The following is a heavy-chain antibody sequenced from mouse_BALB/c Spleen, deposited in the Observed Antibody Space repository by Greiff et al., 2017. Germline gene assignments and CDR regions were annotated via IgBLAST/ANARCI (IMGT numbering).Heavy chain of an antibody. D-gene: IGHD2-2*01. CDR2: IDPANGNT. Sequence: DVHLVESGAELVKPGASVKLSCTASGFNIKDTYMHWVKQRPEQGLEWIGRIDPANGNTKYDPKFQGKATITADTSSNTAYLQLSSLTSEDTAVYYCARGWLRYYAMDYWGQGTSVTVSS. J-gene: IGHJ4*01. V-gene: IGHV14-3*02. CDR1: GFNIKDTY. CDR3: ARGWLRYYAMDY.